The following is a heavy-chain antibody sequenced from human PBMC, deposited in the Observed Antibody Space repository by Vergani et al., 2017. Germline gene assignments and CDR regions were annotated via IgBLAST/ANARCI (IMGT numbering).Heavy chain of an antibody. J-gene: IGHJ3*02. V-gene: IGHV3-33*01. CDR1: GFTFSSYG. Sequence: QVQLVESGGGVVQPGRSLRLSCAASGFTFSSYGMHWVRQAPGKGLEWVAVIWYDGINKYYADSVKGRFTISRDNSKNTLYLQMNSLRAEDTAVYYCARDQRRYCTNGVCYVFGAFDIWGQGTMVTVSS. CDR3: ARDQRRYCTNGVCYVFGAFDI. CDR2: IWYDGINK. D-gene: IGHD2-8*01.